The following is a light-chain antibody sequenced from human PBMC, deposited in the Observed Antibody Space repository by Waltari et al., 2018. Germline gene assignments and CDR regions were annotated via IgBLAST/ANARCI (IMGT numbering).Light chain of an antibody. CDR3: CAFAGSYTWV. CDR2: DVT. Sequence: QSALTQPRSVSGSPGQSVTISCTGTSSDVGGYKHVSWYQQHPGEAPKLIFYDVTKLPSGVPDRFSGSKAGNTASLTISGLQAEDEADYYCCAFAGSYTWVFGGGTKVTVL. J-gene: IGLJ3*02. V-gene: IGLV2-11*01. CDR1: SSDVGGYKH.